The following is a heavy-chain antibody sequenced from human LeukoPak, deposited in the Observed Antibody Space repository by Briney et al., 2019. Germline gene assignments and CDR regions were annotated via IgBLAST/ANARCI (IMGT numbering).Heavy chain of an antibody. CDR1: GGSISSSSYY. V-gene: IGHV4-39*01. CDR2: IYYSGST. D-gene: IGHD6-19*01. CDR3: ARQRDSSGWYTGH. J-gene: IGHJ4*02. Sequence: PSETLSLTCTVSGGSISSSSYYWGWNRQPPGKGLEWIGSIYYSGSTYYNPSLKSRVTISVDTSKNQLSLKLSSVTAADTAVYYCARQRDSSGWYTGHWGQGTLVTVSS.